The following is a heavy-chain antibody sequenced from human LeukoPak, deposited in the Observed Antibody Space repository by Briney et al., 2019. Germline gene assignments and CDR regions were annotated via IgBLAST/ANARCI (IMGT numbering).Heavy chain of an antibody. CDR1: GGSIGSYS. CDR3: ARGPSSDYDILTGFSFADDWSDP. Sequence: PSETLSITCTVSGGSIGSYSWNWIRQAPGKRLEWIGYISDSGSSDYSPSLKSRATISVDTSRNQFSLKLTSETAADTAMYYCARGPSSDYDILTGFSFADDWSDPWGQGTLVTVSS. CDR2: ISDSGSS. V-gene: IGHV4-59*01. D-gene: IGHD3-9*01. J-gene: IGHJ5*02.